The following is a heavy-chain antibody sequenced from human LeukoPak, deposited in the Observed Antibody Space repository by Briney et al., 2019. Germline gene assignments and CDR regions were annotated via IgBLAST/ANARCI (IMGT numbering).Heavy chain of an antibody. CDR1: GYTFTDYY. D-gene: IGHD4-17*01. V-gene: IGHV1-2*02. J-gene: IGHJ6*02. CDR2: INPHNGGT. Sequence: ASVKVSCKASGYTFTDYYMEWVRQAPGQGLEWMGWINPHNGGTNFAQRFQGRVSMTRDTSISTACMELSSLTYDDTAFYYCARDRKTTMTTSDGLYGMDVWGQGTTVTVSS. CDR3: ARDRKTTMTTSDGLYGMDV.